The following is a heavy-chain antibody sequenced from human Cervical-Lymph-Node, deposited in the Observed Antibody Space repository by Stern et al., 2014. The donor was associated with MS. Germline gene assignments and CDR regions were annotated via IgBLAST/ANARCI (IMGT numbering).Heavy chain of an antibody. CDR2: ASAHNNNT. Sequence: QFQLVQSGAEVKKPGASVKVSCKAAGYTFTSYGITWVRKAPGQGLEWMGWASAHNNNTNYAETLQGRVPMPTDTSTSTAYMELRSLRSDDTAMYYWAVMGPPGKDVWGQGTAVTVSS. J-gene: IGHJ6*02. CDR1: GYTFTSYG. CDR3: AVMGPPGKDV. V-gene: IGHV1-18*01. D-gene: IGHD3-16*01.